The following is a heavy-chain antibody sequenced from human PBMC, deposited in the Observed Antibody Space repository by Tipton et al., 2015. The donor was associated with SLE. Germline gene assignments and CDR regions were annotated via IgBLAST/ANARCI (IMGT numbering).Heavy chain of an antibody. V-gene: IGHV4-34*01. J-gene: IGHJ6*03. D-gene: IGHD3-10*01. Sequence: AGLVKPSETLSLTCAVYGGSLSGYSWSWIRQPPGKGLEWIGEINHGGSTNYNPSLKSRVAISLDTPKNQFSLRLSSVTAADTAVYYCARGVSGYFHYCYMDVWGRGTTVTISS. CDR2: INHGGST. CDR1: GGSLSGYS. CDR3: ARGVSGYFHYCYMDV.